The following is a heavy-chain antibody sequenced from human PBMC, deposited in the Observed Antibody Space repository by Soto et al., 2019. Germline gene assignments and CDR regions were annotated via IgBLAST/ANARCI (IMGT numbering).Heavy chain of an antibody. V-gene: IGHV4-61*08. CDR1: GASVSSGGFS. Sequence: LSLTCTVAGASVSSGGFSWSWIRQPPGKGLEWIGSISYSGSTTYYPSLRSRVTISVDTSKNQFSLRLNSVTAADTAIYFCARVTFLIVGSVFSTPFDFWGQGTLVTVSS. CDR2: ISYSGST. D-gene: IGHD1-26*01. J-gene: IGHJ4*02. CDR3: ARVTFLIVGSVFSTPFDF.